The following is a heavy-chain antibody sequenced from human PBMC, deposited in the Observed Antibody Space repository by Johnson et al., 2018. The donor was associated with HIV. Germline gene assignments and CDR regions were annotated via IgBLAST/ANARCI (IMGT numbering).Heavy chain of an antibody. J-gene: IGHJ3*02. CDR2: IKSKTDGGTT. Sequence: VLLVESGGGLVQPGGSLRLSCATSGFTFSNAWMSWVRQAPGKGLEWVGRIKSKTDGGTTDYAAPVKGRFTISRDDSKNTLYLQINSLRVEDTAVYYCANGGLRPPQDRNAFDIWGQGTMVTVSS. V-gene: IGHV3-15*01. CDR1: GFTFSNAW. D-gene: IGHD4-17*01. CDR3: ANGGLRPPQDRNAFDI.